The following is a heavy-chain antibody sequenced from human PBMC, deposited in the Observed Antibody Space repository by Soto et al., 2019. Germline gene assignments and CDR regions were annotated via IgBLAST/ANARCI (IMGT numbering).Heavy chain of an antibody. CDR3: ARVRGITMVRGVMDV. J-gene: IGHJ6*02. Sequence: QVQLQESGPGLVKPSQTLSLTCTVSGGSISSGGYYWSWIRQHPGKGLEWIGYIYYSGSTYYNPSLKSRVTIXXDXSXXQFSLKLSSVTAADTAVYYCARVRGITMVRGVMDVWGQGTTVTVSS. V-gene: IGHV4-31*03. D-gene: IGHD3-10*01. CDR1: GGSISSGGYY. CDR2: IYYSGST.